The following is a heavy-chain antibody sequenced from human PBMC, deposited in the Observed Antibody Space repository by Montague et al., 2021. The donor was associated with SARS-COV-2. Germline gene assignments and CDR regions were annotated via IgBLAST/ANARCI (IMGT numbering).Heavy chain of an antibody. V-gene: IGHV3-30*04. CDR1: GFTFSSYA. J-gene: IGHJ4*02. D-gene: IGHD2-21*02. Sequence: SLRLSCAASGFTFSSYAMHLVRQAPGKGLEWVAVISYDGSNKYYADSVKGRFTISRDNSKNTLYLQMNSLRAEDTAVFYCARSSGYCGGDCNSGIDYWGQGTLVTVSS. CDR3: ARSSGYCGGDCNSGIDY. CDR2: ISYDGSNK.